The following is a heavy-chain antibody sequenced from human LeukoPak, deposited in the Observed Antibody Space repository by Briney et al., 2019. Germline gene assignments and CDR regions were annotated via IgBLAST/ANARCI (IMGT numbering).Heavy chain of an antibody. CDR3: ARGELYDFWSGYLGGFDP. CDR1: GGSISSYY. Sequence: SETLSLTCTVSGGSISSYYWSWIRQPPGKGLEWIGYIYYSGSTNYNPSLKSRVTISVDTSKNQFSLKLSSVTAADTAVYYCARGELYDFWSGYLGGFDPWGQGTLVTVSS. CDR2: IYYSGST. V-gene: IGHV4-59*12. D-gene: IGHD3-3*01. J-gene: IGHJ5*02.